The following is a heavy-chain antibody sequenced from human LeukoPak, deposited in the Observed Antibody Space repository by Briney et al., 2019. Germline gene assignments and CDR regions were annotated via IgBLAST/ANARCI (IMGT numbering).Heavy chain of an antibody. CDR2: ISGSGGST. D-gene: IGHD2-15*01. V-gene: IGHV3-23*01. CDR3: AKGNIVVVVAATLGY. J-gene: IGHJ4*02. CDR1: GFTFSSYA. Sequence: GGSLRLSCAASGFTFSSYAMSWVRQAPGKGLEWVSAISGSGGSTYYADSVKGRFTISRGNSKNTLYLQMNSLRAEDTAAYYCAKGNIVVVVAATLGYWGQGTLVTVSS.